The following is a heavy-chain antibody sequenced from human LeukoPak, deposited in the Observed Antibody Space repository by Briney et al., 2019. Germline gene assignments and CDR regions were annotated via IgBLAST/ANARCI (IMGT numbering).Heavy chain of an antibody. CDR1: GFTFSSYA. D-gene: IGHD2-15*01. Sequence: GGSLRLSCAASGFTFSSYAMSWVRQAPGKGLEWVSRINSDGSSTSYADSVKGRFTISRDNAKNTLYLQMNSLRAEDTAVYYCASEGVGYCSGGSCYSYWFDPWGQGTLVTVSS. J-gene: IGHJ5*02. CDR3: ASEGVGYCSGGSCYSYWFDP. V-gene: IGHV3-74*01. CDR2: INSDGSST.